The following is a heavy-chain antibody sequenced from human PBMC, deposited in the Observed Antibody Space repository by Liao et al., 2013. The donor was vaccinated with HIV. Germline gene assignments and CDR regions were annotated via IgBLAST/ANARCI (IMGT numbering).Heavy chain of an antibody. Sequence: QVQLQESGPGLVKPSQTLSLTCTVSGGSISSGSYYWSWIRQPAGKGLEWIGRIYTSGSTNYNPSLKSRVTMSVDTSKNQFSLKLSSVTAADTAVYYCARDLWFGYNDYWGQGTLVTVSS. V-gene: IGHV4-61*02. J-gene: IGHJ4*02. CDR2: IYTSGST. CDR1: GGSISSGSYY. CDR3: ARDLWFGYNDY. D-gene: IGHD3-10*01.